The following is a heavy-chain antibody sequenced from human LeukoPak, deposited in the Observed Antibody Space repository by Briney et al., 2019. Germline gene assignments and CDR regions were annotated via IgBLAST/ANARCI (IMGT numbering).Heavy chain of an antibody. CDR3: AKDWDSNYPNSPSLDY. Sequence: PGGSLRLSCAASGFAFSNYAMSWVRQAPGKGLEWVSSFSGSDGSTYYADSVKGRFTISRDNSKNTLYLRINSLRAEDTALYYCAKDWDSNYPNSPSLDYWGQGTLVTVSS. V-gene: IGHV3-23*01. J-gene: IGHJ4*02. D-gene: IGHD4-4*01. CDR2: FSGSDGST. CDR1: GFAFSNYA.